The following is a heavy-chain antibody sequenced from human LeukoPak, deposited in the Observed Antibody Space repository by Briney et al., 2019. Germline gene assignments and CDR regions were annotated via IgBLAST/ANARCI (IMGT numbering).Heavy chain of an antibody. CDR2: IKHDGSEK. CDR3: ARDYFYPMDV. J-gene: IGHJ6*02. V-gene: IGHV3-7*04. Sequence: PGGSLRLSYEASGFTFRIYWMSWVRQAPGKGLEWVANIKHDGSEKYYVDSVKGRFTISRDNAKNSLYLQMNNLRAEDTAVYYCARDYFYPMDVWGQGTTVTVSS. CDR1: GFTFRIYW.